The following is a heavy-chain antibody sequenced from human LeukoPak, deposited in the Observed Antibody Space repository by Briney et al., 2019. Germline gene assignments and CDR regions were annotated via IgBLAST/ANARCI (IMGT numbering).Heavy chain of an antibody. CDR2: ISSSGNTI. J-gene: IGHJ4*02. CDR3: ARGGVGATEVYFDY. Sequence: SGGSLRLSCAASGFTFSRYEMNWVRQAPRKGLEWISYISSSGNTIYYADSVKGRFTISRDNAKNSLYLQMNSLRAEDTAVYYCARGGVGATEVYFDYCGQGTLVTVSS. CDR1: GFTFSRYE. D-gene: IGHD1-26*01. V-gene: IGHV3-48*03.